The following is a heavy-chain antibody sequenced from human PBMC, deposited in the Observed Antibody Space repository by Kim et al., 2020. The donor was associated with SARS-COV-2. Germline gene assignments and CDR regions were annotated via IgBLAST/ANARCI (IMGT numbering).Heavy chain of an antibody. Sequence: SETLSLTCTVSGGSVSSGSYYWSWIRQPPGKGLEWIGYIYYSGSTNYNPSLKSRVTISVDTSKNQFSLKLSSVTAADTAVYYCARSPPSSSLVWYFDLWGRGTLVTVSS. D-gene: IGHD6-6*01. CDR3: ARSPPSSSLVWYFDL. V-gene: IGHV4-61*01. J-gene: IGHJ2*01. CDR2: IYYSGST. CDR1: GGSVSSGSYY.